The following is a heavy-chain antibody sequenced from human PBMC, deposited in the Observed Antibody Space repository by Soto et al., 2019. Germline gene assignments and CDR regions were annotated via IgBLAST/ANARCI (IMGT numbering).Heavy chain of an antibody. CDR3: ARDGITMVRGEGYGMDV. D-gene: IGHD3-10*01. V-gene: IGHV4-61*01. Sequence: SETLSLTCTVSGGSVSSGSYYWSLIRQPPGKGLEWIGYIYYSGITNYNPSLKSRVTISVDTSKNQFSLKLSSVTAADTAVYYCARDGITMVRGEGYGMDVWGQGTTVTVSS. CDR2: IYYSGIT. CDR1: GGSVSSGSYY. J-gene: IGHJ6*02.